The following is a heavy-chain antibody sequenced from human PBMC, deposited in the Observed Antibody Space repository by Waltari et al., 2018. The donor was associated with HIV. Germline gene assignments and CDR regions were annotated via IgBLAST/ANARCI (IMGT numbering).Heavy chain of an antibody. D-gene: IGHD2-2*01. CDR1: GYSTSSGYY. Sequence: QVQLQESGPGLVKPSETLSLTCTVSGYSTSSGYYWGWIRQPPGKGLAWIGSIYHSGSTYYNPSLKSRVTISVDTSKNQFSLKLSSVTAADTAVYYCARDCSSTSCPGPHTSRYYYYGMDVWGQGTTVTVSS. J-gene: IGHJ6*02. CDR2: IYHSGST. V-gene: IGHV4-38-2*02. CDR3: ARDCSSTSCPGPHTSRYYYYGMDV.